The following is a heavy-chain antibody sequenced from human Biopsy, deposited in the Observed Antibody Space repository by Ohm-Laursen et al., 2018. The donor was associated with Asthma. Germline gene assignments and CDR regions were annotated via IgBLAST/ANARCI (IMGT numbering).Heavy chain of an antibody. J-gene: IGHJ2*01. CDR3: ARVPTTLRYFDL. CDR2: ISYSGST. D-gene: IGHD2-15*01. CDR1: GGSVSSGSYY. V-gene: IGHV4-61*01. Sequence: PSETLSLTCTVSGGSVSSGSYYWSWIRQPPGKGLAWVSYISYSGSTDYNPSLKSRLTISMDTSKNQFSLKLSSVTVADTAVYYCARVPTTLRYFDLWGRGTLVTVSS.